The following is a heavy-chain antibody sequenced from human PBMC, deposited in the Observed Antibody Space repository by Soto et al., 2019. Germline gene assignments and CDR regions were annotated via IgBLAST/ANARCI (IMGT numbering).Heavy chain of an antibody. D-gene: IGHD3-10*01. CDR1: GYTFTSYA. J-gene: IGHJ5*02. CDR2: INAGNGNT. Sequence: ASVKVSCKASGYTFTSYAMHWVRQAPGQRLEWMGWINAGNGNTKYSQKFQGRVTITRDTSASTAYMELSSLRSEDTAVYYCARDARNLITMVRDWFDPWGQGTLVTVSS. V-gene: IGHV1-3*01. CDR3: ARDARNLITMVRDWFDP.